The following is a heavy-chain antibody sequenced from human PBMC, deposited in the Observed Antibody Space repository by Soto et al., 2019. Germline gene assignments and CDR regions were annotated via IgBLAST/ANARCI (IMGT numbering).Heavy chain of an antibody. CDR1: GFTFSSYS. CDR3: ARDGYGDYGTDAFDI. CDR2: ISSGSSYI. J-gene: IGHJ3*02. Sequence: EVQLVESGGGLVKPGGSLRLSCAASGFTFSSYSMNWVRQAPGKGLEWVSSISSGSSYIYYADSVKGRFTISRDNAKNSLYLQMNSLRAEDTAVYYCARDGYGDYGTDAFDIWGQGTMVTVSS. D-gene: IGHD4-17*01. V-gene: IGHV3-21*01.